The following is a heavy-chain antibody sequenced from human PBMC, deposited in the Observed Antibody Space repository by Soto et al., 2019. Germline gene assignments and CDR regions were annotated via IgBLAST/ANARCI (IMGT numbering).Heavy chain of an antibody. CDR2: IVVGSGNT. CDR3: AALASGYYYAFLFDY. J-gene: IGHJ4*02. CDR1: GFTFTSSA. Sequence: SVKVSCKASGFTFTSSAVQWVRQARGQRLEWIGWIVVGSGNTNYAQKFQERVTITRDMSTSTAYMELSSLRSEDTAVYYCAALASGYYYAFLFDYWGQGTLVTVSS. D-gene: IGHD3-22*01. V-gene: IGHV1-58*01.